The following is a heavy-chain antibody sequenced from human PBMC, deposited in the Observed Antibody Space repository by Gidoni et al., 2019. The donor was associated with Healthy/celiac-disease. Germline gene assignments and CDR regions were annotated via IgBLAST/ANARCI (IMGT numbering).Heavy chain of an antibody. CDR2: IDPSDSYT. CDR1: GNRFTSYG. CDR3: ARRRGYYFDY. V-gene: IGHV5-10-1*03. D-gene: IGHD3-22*01. J-gene: IGHJ4*02. Sequence: EVQLVQSGAEVKKRGESLRISCKGSGNRFTSYGISWVRQMPGKGLDWRGWIDPSDSYTNYSPSFQGHVTISADKSISTAYLQWSSLKASDTAMYYCARRRGYYFDYWGQGTLVTVSS.